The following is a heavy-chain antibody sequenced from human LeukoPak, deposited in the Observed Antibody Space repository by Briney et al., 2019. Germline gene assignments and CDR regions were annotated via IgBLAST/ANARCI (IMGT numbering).Heavy chain of an antibody. Sequence: PGGSLRLSCAASGFTFSNAWMSWVRQAPGKGLEWVGRIKSKTDGGTTDYAAPVKGRFTISRDDSKNTLYLQMNSLKTEDTAVYYCTTAESPLVPLFYSSGGEFDYWGQGTLVTVSS. CDR3: TTAESPLVPLFYSSGGEFDY. D-gene: IGHD6-19*01. J-gene: IGHJ4*02. V-gene: IGHV3-15*01. CDR1: GFTFSNAW. CDR2: IKSKTDGGTT.